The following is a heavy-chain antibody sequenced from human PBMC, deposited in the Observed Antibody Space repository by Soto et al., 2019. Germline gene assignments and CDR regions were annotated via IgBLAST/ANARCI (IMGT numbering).Heavy chain of an antibody. CDR3: ARDVVGGSSSWQRPGFDY. CDR2: ISAYNGNT. V-gene: IGHV1-18*01. D-gene: IGHD6-13*01. J-gene: IGHJ4*02. Sequence: ASVKVWCKASGYTFTSYGISGVLQAPGQGLEWMGWISAYNGNTNYAQKLQGRVTMTTDTSTSTAYMELRSLRSDDTAVYYCARDVVGGSSSWQRPGFDYWGQGTLVTVSS. CDR1: GYTFTSYG.